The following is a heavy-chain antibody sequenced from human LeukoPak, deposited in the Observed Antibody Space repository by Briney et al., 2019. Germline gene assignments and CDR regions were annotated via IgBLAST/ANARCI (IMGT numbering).Heavy chain of an antibody. CDR1: GFTFSSYW. J-gene: IGHJ4*02. CDR3: AREGGGPSYYYDGSGYWAYFDY. D-gene: IGHD3-22*01. V-gene: IGHV3-74*01. Sequence: GGSLRLSCAASGFTFSSYWMHWVRQAPGKGLVWVSRINSDGSSTSYADSVKGRFTISRDNAKNTLYLQMNSLRAEDTAVYYCAREGGGPSYYYDGSGYWAYFDYWGQGTLVTVSS. CDR2: INSDGSST.